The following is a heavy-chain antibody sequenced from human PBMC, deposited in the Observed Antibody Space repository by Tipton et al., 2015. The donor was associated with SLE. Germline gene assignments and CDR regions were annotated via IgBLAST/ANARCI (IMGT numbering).Heavy chain of an antibody. CDR1: GGSFSSYY. CDR3: ARGYDLWSGYYFDY. V-gene: IGHV4-59*01. Sequence: TLSLTCAVYGGSFSSYYWSWIWQPPGKGLEWIGYIYYSGSTNYNPSLKSRVTISVDTSKNQFSLKLSSVTAADTAVYYCARGYDLWSGYYFDYWGQGTLVTVSS. CDR2: IYYSGST. D-gene: IGHD3-3*01. J-gene: IGHJ4*02.